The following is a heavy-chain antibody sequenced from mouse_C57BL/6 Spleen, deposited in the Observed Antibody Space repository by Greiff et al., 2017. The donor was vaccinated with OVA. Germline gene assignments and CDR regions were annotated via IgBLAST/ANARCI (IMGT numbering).Heavy chain of an antibody. J-gene: IGHJ2*01. D-gene: IGHD2-2*01. CDR1: GYTFTSYW. Sequence: VQLQQSGAELVMPGASVKLSCKASGYTFTSYWMHWVKQRPGQGLEWIGEIDPSDSYTNYNQKFKGKSTLTVDKSSSTAYMQLSSLTSEDSAVYYCARIGYDVGFDYWGQGTTLTVSS. CDR3: ARIGYDVGFDY. V-gene: IGHV1-69*01. CDR2: IDPSDSYT.